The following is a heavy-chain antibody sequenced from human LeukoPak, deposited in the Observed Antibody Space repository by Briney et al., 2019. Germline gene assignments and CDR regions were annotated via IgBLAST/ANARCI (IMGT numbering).Heavy chain of an antibody. V-gene: IGHV3-11*01. CDR2: ISNSGSTI. Sequence: GGSLRLSCAASGFTFSDYYMSWIRQAPGKGLEWVSYISNSGSTIYYADSVKGRFTISRDNAKNSLYLQMNSLTTEDTAVYYCAKAVRFTVAGIGDYWGQGTLVTVSS. CDR1: GFTFSDYY. D-gene: IGHD6-19*01. CDR3: AKAVRFTVAGIGDY. J-gene: IGHJ4*02.